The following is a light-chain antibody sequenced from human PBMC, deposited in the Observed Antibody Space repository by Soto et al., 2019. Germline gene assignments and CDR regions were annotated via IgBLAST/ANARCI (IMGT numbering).Light chain of an antibody. V-gene: IGLV2-18*02. CDR1: SSDIGSYNR. CDR2: EVN. J-gene: IGLJ1*01. Sequence: QSALTQPASVSRSPGQSITISCTGTSSDIGSYNRVSWYQQPPGTAPKLIIYEVNNRPSGVPDRFSGSKSGNTASLTISGHQAEDEADYYCNSFTTSSTYVFGTGTKLTVL. CDR3: NSFTTSSTYV.